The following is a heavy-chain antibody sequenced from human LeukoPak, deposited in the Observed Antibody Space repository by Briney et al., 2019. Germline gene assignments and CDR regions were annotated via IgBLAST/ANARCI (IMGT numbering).Heavy chain of an antibody. CDR2: INPSGGST. CDR1: GYTFTSYY. D-gene: IGHD2-15*01. V-gene: IGHV1-46*01. CDR3: ARRRPFAGPCSGGSCHHLNWFDP. Sequence: ASVKVSCKASGYTFTSYYMHWVRQAPGQGLEWMGIINPSGGSTSYAQKFQGRVTMTRDTSTSTVYMELSSLRSEDTAVYYCARRRPFAGPCSGGSCHHLNWFDPWGQGTLVTVSS. J-gene: IGHJ5*02.